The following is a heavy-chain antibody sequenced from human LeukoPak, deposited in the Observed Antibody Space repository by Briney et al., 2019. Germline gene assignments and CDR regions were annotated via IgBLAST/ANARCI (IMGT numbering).Heavy chain of an antibody. CDR1: GCTFTSCA. Sequence: GASVNLSFKASGCTFTSCAISWVRQAPGQGLEWMGRINPILGIANYAQKFQGRVTITADKSTSTAYMELSSLRSEDTAVYYCGAGDIAAAGTDYWGQGTLVTVSS. CDR2: INPILGIA. CDR3: GAGDIAAAGTDY. D-gene: IGHD6-13*01. V-gene: IGHV1-69*04. J-gene: IGHJ4*02.